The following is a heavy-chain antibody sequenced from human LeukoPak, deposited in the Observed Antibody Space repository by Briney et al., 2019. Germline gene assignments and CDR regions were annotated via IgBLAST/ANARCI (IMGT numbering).Heavy chain of an antibody. CDR2: IKQDGSEK. J-gene: IGHJ4*02. V-gene: IGHV3-7*01. CDR1: GFTFSSYW. D-gene: IGHD5-12*01. Sequence: PGGSLRLSCAASGFTFSSYWMSWVRQAPGKGLEWVANIKQDGSEKYYVDSVKGRFTISRDNSKNTLYLQMNSLRVEDTAVYYCAGDRGSGYDPGYFDYWGQGTLVTVSS. CDR3: AGDRGSGYDPGYFDY.